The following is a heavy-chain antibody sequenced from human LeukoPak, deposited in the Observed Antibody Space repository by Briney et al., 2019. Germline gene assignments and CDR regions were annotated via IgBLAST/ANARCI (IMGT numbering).Heavy chain of an antibody. D-gene: IGHD6-25*01. CDR3: ARKYSSVLLGYYYMDV. Sequence: ASVKLSCKASGYTFTSYGISRVRHPPGQGLEWMGCISAYNGNTNYAQKLQGRVTMTTDTSTSTAYMELRSLRSDDTTVYYCARKYSSVLLGYYYMDVWGKGTTVTVSS. V-gene: IGHV1-18*01. CDR1: GYTFTSYG. J-gene: IGHJ6*03. CDR2: ISAYNGNT.